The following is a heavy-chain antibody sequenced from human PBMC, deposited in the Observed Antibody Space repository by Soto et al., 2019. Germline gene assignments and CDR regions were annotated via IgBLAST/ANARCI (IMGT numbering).Heavy chain of an antibody. CDR1: ADSINSDKYY. D-gene: IGHD1-1*01. J-gene: IGHJ4*02. CDR2: IYYRGNA. V-gene: IGHV4-39*01. CDR3: ARLAALATISYSFDF. Sequence: SGTLSLTCSVSADSINSDKYYWGWIRQPPGKGLEWIGSIYYRGNAYYNPSLQTRVTISLDKSKSQFSLKLNSVTAADSAVYFCARLAALATISYSFDFWGPGALVTVS.